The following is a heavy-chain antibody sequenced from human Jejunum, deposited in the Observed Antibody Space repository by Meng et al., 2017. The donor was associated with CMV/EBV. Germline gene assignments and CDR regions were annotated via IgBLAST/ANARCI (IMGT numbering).Heavy chain of an antibody. V-gene: IGHV1-69*05. Sequence: RSYVIRWVRQAPGQGPEWMGGIIPMFGTSKYAQKFQGRVTLTTDESTSTAYMELSSLRVDDTAVYYCARDVRGSGLIDHYYGMDVWGQGTTVTVSS. CDR1: RSYV. CDR2: IIPMFGTS. CDR3: ARDVRGSGLIDHYYGMDV. D-gene: IGHD3-16*01. J-gene: IGHJ6*02.